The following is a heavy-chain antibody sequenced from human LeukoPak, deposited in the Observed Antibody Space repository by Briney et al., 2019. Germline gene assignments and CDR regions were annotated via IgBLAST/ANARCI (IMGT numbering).Heavy chain of an antibody. Sequence: GGSLRLSCAASGFTFSSYSMNWVRQAPGKGLEWVSSISSSSSYIYYADSVKGRFTISRDNAKNSLYLQMNSLRAEDTAVYYCARDPMSRPSRLQSYPPLWGQGTLVTVSS. J-gene: IGHJ4*02. V-gene: IGHV3-21*04. CDR1: GFTFSSYS. D-gene: IGHD2-15*01. CDR2: ISSSSSYI. CDR3: ARDPMSRPSRLQSYPPL.